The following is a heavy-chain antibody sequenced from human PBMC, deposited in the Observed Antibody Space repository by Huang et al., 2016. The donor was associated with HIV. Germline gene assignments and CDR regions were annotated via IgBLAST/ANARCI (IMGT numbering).Heavy chain of an antibody. CDR2: ITGKSDGKSGNV. CDR1: GFTFEDYS. D-gene: IGHD1-1*01. Sequence: EVRLVESGGGLVQPGRSLRLSCAASGFTFEDYSMHWVRQGPGEVLEYVSGITGKSDGKSGNVFYADSVKGRFIISRDDTGNSLYLQMNSLRVEDTALYYCAHLPEPTSPWTDYWGQGTLVTVSS. V-gene: IGHV3-9*01. J-gene: IGHJ4*02. CDR3: AHLPEPTSPWTDY.